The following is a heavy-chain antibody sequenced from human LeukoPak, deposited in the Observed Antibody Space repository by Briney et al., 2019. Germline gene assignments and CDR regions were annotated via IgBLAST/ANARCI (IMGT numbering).Heavy chain of an antibody. CDR3: ARGPGAAYY. J-gene: IGHJ4*02. V-gene: IGHV4-34*01. CDR2: INHSAST. Sequence: SETLSLTRAVCGGSYGGYSWCWIRQPPGKGVDWIGEINHSASTHYHPSLKSRVSISVATSKNQFSLTLSSVTASDTAVYYCARGPGAAYYWGQGTLVTVSS. D-gene: IGHD1-26*01. CDR1: GGSYGGYS.